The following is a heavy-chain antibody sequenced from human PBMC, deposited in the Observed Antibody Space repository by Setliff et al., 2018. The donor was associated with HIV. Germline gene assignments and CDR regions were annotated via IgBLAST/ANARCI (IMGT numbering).Heavy chain of an antibody. CDR1: GGTFSSYA. J-gene: IGHJ3*02. D-gene: IGHD3-22*01. CDR3: ARDPGGYDSSGFDAFDI. V-gene: IGHV1-69*13. Sequence: SVKVSCKASGGTFSSYAISWVRQAPGQGLEWMGGIIPIFGTANYAQRFQGRVTITADESTSTAYMELSSLRSEDTAVYYCARDPGGYDSSGFDAFDIWGQGTMVTVS. CDR2: IIPIFGTA.